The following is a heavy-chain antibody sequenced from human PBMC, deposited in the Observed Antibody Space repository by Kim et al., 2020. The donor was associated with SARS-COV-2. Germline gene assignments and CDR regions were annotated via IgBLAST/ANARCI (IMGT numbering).Heavy chain of an antibody. Sequence: GGSLRLSCATSALTFNTYAMTWVRQAPGKGLEWVSTISASGYADYADSVKGRFIVSRDNSKNTLYLQMNTLRAEDTAVYYCAKQYYATLYYFDYWGQGT. CDR2: ISASGYA. D-gene: IGHD3-10*01. CDR1: ALTFNTYA. V-gene: IGHV3-23*01. J-gene: IGHJ4*02. CDR3: AKQYYATLYYFDY.